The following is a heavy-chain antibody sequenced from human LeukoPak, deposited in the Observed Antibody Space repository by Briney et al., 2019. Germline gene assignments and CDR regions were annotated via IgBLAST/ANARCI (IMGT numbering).Heavy chain of an antibody. J-gene: IGHJ4*02. CDR1: GFTFSSYG. CDR2: ISSDGSNT. CDR3: AKDGSRNYGEKGVDY. Sequence: GGSLRLSCAASGFTFSSYGMHWVRQAPGKGLEWVAVISSDGSNTYYIDSVKGRFTISRGNSKNTLYLQMNSLRAEDTAVYYCAKDGSRNYGEKGVDYWGQGTLVTVSS. D-gene: IGHD4-17*01. V-gene: IGHV3-30*18.